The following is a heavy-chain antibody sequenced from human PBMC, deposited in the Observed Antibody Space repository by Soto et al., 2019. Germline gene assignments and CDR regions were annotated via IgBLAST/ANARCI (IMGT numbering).Heavy chain of an antibody. J-gene: IGHJ4*02. Sequence: PGGSLRVSCAATGFTFTSYAMSWVRQAPGKGLEWVSSISSTGGSTYVAGSVRGRFTISRDNSKNTMSLEMNSLRAEDTAVYYCAKDIQAKRSFYSDRNGYPTFDYWGQGA. CDR1: GFTFTSYA. D-gene: IGHD3-22*01. CDR2: ISSTGGST. V-gene: IGHV3-23*01. CDR3: AKDIQAKRSFYSDRNGYPTFDY.